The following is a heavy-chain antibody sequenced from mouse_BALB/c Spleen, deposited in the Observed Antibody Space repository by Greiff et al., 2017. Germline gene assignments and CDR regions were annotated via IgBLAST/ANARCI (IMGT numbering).Heavy chain of an antibody. CDR3: ARGGSSYEIPDY. J-gene: IGHJ2*01. D-gene: IGHD1-1*01. V-gene: IGHV3-8*02. Sequence: EVQLQQSGPSLVKPSQTLSLTCSVTGDSITSGYWNWIRKFPGNKLEYMGYISYSGSTYYNPSLKSRISITRDTSKNQYYLQLNSVTTEDTATYYCARGGSSYEIPDYWGQGTTLTVSS. CDR2: ISYSGST. CDR1: GDSITSGY.